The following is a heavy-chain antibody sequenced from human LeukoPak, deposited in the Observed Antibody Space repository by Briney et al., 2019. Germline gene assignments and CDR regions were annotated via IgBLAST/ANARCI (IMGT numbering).Heavy chain of an antibody. Sequence: PSETLSLTCAVYGGSFSGYYWSWIRQPPGKGLEWIGEINHSGSTNYNPSLKSRVTISVDTSKNQFSLKLSSVTAADTAVYYCARDPMTAEAFDIWGQGTMVTVSS. CDR2: INHSGST. D-gene: IGHD2-21*02. V-gene: IGHV4-34*01. J-gene: IGHJ3*02. CDR3: ARDPMTAEAFDI. CDR1: GGSFSGYY.